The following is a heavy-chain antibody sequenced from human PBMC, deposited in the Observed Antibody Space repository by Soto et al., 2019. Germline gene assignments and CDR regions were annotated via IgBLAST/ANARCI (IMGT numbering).Heavy chain of an antibody. V-gene: IGHV3-15*01. CDR1: GFTFSNAW. CDR3: TTLGYCTSPSCYVGGWRYYYGMDV. Sequence: GGSLRLSCAASGFTFSNAWMSWVRQAPGKGREWGGRIKSKTDGGTTDYAAPVKGRFTISRDDSTLTLYLQMNSLKTEDTPVYYCTTLGYCTSPSCYVGGWRYYYGMDVWGQGTTVTVSS. D-gene: IGHD2-2*01. CDR2: IKSKTDGGTT. J-gene: IGHJ6*02.